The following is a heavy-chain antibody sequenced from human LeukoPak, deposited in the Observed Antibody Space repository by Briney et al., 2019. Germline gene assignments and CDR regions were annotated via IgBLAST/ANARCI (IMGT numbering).Heavy chain of an antibody. CDR3: ARERPPDYYGSGSYYFDY. CDR1: GFTFSSYA. D-gene: IGHD3-10*01. V-gene: IGHV3-30*04. Sequence: GGPLSLSFAASGFTFSSYAMPWVGQAPAKGLEGVAVISYDGSNKYYADSVKGRFTISRDNSKNTLYLQMNSLRAEDTAVYYCARERPPDYYGSGSYYFDYWGQGTLVTVSS. J-gene: IGHJ4*02. CDR2: ISYDGSNK.